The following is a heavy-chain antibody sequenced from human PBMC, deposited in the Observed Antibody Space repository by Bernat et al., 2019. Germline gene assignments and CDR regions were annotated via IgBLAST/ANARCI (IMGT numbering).Heavy chain of an antibody. CDR1: GGTFSSYT. V-gene: IGHV1-69*02. D-gene: IGHD6-13*01. Sequence: QVQLVQSGAEVKKPGSSVKVSCKASGGTFSSYTISWVRQAPGQGLEWMGRIIPILGIANYAQKFQGRVTITADKSTSTAYMELSSLRSEDTAVYYCARGQIAAAGPKNRNNWFDPWGQGTLVTVSS. J-gene: IGHJ5*02. CDR2: IIPILGIA. CDR3: ARGQIAAAGPKNRNNWFDP.